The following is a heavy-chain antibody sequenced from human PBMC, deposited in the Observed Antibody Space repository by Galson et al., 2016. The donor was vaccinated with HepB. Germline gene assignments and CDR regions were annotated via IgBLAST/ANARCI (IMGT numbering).Heavy chain of an antibody. CDR3: ARGDSGSYRIPAPLDN. Sequence: SETLSLTCIVSGASVSSGPYYWSWIRQPPGKGLEWIGYIYYSGSTNYNPSLKSRVSISVDTSKFSLKLTSVTAADTAVDYCARGDSGSYRIPAPLDNWGQGTLVTVSS. CDR2: IYYSGST. D-gene: IGHD1-26*01. CDR1: GASVSSGPYY. V-gene: IGHV4-61*01. J-gene: IGHJ4*02.